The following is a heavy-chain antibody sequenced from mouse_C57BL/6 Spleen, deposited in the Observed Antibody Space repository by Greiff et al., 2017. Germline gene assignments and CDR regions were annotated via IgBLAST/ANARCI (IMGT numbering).Heavy chain of an antibody. CDR3: ASAPGSSYGYFDD. Sequence: EVQLQQSGPELVKPGASVKISCKASGYSFTGYYMNWVKQSPEKSLEWIGEINPSTGGTTYNQKFKAKVTLTVDKSSSTAYMQLKSLTSEAAAVYYCASAPGSSYGYFDDWGTGTTVTVSS. CDR1: GYSFTGYY. D-gene: IGHD1-1*01. J-gene: IGHJ1*03. V-gene: IGHV1-42*01. CDR2: INPSTGGT.